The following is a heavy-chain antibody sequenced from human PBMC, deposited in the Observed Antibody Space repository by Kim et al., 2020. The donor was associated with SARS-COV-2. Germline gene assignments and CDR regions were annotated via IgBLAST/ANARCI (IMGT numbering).Heavy chain of an antibody. CDR3: AGESLLPVEY. J-gene: IGHJ4*02. Sequence: NKYYADSVKGRFTICRHNAKNALYLQMQGLRAEERVVYYCAGESLLPVEYWGQGTLVRVSS. CDR2: NK. D-gene: IGHD3-22*01. V-gene: IGHV3-33*01.